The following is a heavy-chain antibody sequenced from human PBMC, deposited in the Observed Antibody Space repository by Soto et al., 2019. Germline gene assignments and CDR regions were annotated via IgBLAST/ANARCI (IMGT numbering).Heavy chain of an antibody. V-gene: IGHV3-49*03. CDR3: TRSSGYSSSWYYYYYGMDV. CDR1: GFTFGDYA. D-gene: IGHD6-13*01. CDR2: IRSKAYGGTT. J-gene: IGHJ6*02. Sequence: PGGYLRLSCTASGFTFGDYAMSWFRQAPGKGLEWVGFIRSKAYGGTTEYAASVKGRFTISRDDSKSIAYLQMNSLKTEDTAVYYCTRSSGYSSSWYYYYYGMDVWGQGTTVTVSS.